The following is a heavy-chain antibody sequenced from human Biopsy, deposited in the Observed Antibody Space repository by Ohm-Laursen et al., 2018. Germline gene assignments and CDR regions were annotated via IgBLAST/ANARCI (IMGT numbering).Heavy chain of an antibody. CDR1: GDSVSNNF. CDR3: ARLTRRGNIIFFDY. D-gene: IGHD1-26*01. J-gene: IGHJ4*02. V-gene: IGHV4-59*08. Sequence: SETLSLTCTVSGDSVSNNFWTWIRQPPGKTLEWIAYKFYRGTTTYNPSLKGRVIESVDPPKSQISLKLTSVTASDTAIYYCARLTRRGNIIFFDYWGQGTLVAVSS. CDR2: KFYRGTT.